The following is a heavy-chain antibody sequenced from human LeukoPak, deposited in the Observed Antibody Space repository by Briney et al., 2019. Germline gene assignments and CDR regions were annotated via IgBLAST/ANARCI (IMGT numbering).Heavy chain of an antibody. CDR2: IIHICGTA. CDR1: GGTFIIYY. J-gene: IGHJ4*02. CDR3: ETGSGSYQFDY. V-gene: IGHV1-69*13. D-gene: IGHD3-10*01. Sequence: SVKLFYRASGGTFIIYYISWVRHPPAQGREEMVGIIHICGTANYSEEFQHRLTNTADESTSTAYREVRRLRSEDTAVYYCETGSGSYQFDYWGQGNLVTVPS.